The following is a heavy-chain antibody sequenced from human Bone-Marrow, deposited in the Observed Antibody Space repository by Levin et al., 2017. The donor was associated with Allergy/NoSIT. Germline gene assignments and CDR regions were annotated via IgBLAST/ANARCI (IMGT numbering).Heavy chain of an antibody. D-gene: IGHD4-23*01. CDR2: IYHSGST. CDR1: GGSVSSGSYY. Sequence: NPSETLFLTCTVSGGSVSSGSYYWSWIRQPPGKGLEWIAYIYHSGSTKYNPSLKSRVTISLDTSRNQFSLRLTSLTAADTAVYYCARGSYFGGLSFDCWGKGTLVTVSS. J-gene: IGHJ4*02. V-gene: IGHV4-61*01. CDR3: ARGSYFGGLSFDC.